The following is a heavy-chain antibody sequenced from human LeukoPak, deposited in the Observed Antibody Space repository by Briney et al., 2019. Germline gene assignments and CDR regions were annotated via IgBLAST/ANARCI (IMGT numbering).Heavy chain of an antibody. J-gene: IGHJ4*02. CDR1: GYTFTGYF. CDR3: ARGLKYCISGSCYSRNFDY. CDR2: INPSTGAT. Sequence: ASVKVSCKASGYTFTGYFIYWVRQAPGQGLEWMGRINPSTGATDYAQKFQGRVTVTRDTSISTAYMDLTRLTSDDTAVYYCARGLKYCISGSCYSRNFDYWGQGTLVTVSS. D-gene: IGHD2-15*01. V-gene: IGHV1-2*06.